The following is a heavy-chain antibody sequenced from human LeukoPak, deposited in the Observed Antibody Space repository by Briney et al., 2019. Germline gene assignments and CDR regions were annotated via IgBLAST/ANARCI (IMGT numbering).Heavy chain of an antibody. V-gene: IGHV4-39*01. CDR1: GDSISRSSYY. Sequence: PSETLSLTCAVSGDSISRSSYYWGWIRQPPGKGLEWIGSIYYSGSTYYNPSLKSRVTISVDTSKNQFSLKLSSVTAADTAVYYCARLHLGYCSSTSCPGFDYWGQGTLVTVSS. J-gene: IGHJ4*02. CDR2: IYYSGST. CDR3: ARLHLGYCSSTSCPGFDY. D-gene: IGHD2-2*01.